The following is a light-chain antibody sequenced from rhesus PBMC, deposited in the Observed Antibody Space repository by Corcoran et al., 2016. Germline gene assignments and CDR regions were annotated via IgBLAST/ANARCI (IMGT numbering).Light chain of an antibody. CDR1: QSVGSN. CDR2: HAP. J-gene: IGKJ1*01. V-gene: IGKV3-42*02. CDR3: QQYNTWRT. Sequence: ETVVTQSPATLPLSPGERATPSCRASQSVGSNLAWYQQKPGQAPKLVIYHAPRRATGIPARFSGSGSETAFPLTISRLEPEAVGVYHCQQYNTWRTFGQGTKVEIK.